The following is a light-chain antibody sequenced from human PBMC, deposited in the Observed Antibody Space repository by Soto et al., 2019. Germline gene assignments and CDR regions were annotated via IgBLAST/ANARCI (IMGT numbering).Light chain of an antibody. CDR1: QSISSW. V-gene: IGKV1-5*01. J-gene: IGKJ1*01. Sequence: GDRVTITCRASQSISSWLAWYQQKPGKAPKLLIYDASSLESGVPARFSGSGSGTDFTLTISSLEPEDSAVYYCQQYGSSRTFGQGTKVDIK. CDR2: DAS. CDR3: QQYGSSRT.